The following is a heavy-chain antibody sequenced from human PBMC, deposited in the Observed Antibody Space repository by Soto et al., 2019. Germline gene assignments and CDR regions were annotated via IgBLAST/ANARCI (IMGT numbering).Heavy chain of an antibody. Sequence: QVQLQESGPGLVKPSETLSLTCTVSGGSISSYYWSWIRQPPGKGLEWIGYIYYSGSTNYNPSLKSRVTISVDTSKNQFSLKLSSVTAADTAVYYCARAPYGDNFDYWGQGTLVTVSS. CDR2: IYYSGST. CDR1: GGSISSYY. D-gene: IGHD4-17*01. J-gene: IGHJ4*02. CDR3: ARAPYGDNFDY. V-gene: IGHV4-59*01.